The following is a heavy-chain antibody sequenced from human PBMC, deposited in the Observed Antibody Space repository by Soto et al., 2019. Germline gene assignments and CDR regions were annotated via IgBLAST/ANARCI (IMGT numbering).Heavy chain of an antibody. CDR1: GNTLTELF. D-gene: IGHD5-12*01. V-gene: IGHV1-24*01. CDR2: FDPEDGET. CDR3: ATGHFGGYDLGYYYYGMDV. Sequence: GASGKGSSKGFGNTLTELFMQWGRPAPGKRLEWMGGFDPEDGETIYAQKFQGRVTMTEDTSTDTAYMELSSLRSEDTAVYYCATGHFGGYDLGYYYYGMDVWGQGTKVTVSS. J-gene: IGHJ6*02.